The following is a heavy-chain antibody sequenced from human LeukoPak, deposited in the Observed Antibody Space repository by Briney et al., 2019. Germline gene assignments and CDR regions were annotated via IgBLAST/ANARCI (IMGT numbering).Heavy chain of an antibody. CDR1: GFTFSRHG. CDR2: ISYDGSSV. J-gene: IGHJ4*02. CDR3: ARDARQGYSSGWDYYFDY. D-gene: IGHD6-19*01. Sequence: GRSLRLSCAASGFTFSRHGMHWVRQAPGKGLGWVAVISYDGSSVYYPDSVKGRFTISRDNSKNTLYLQMNSLRAEDTAVYYCARDARQGYSSGWDYYFDYWGQGTLVTVSS. V-gene: IGHV3-30-3*01.